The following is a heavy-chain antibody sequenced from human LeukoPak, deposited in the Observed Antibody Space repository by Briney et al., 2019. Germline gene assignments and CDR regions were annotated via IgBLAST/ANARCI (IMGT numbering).Heavy chain of an antibody. CDR3: AKVLGAYYFDY. Sequence: PGGSLRLSCAASGFTFSTYTMNWVRQAPGKGLEGVAFIRYDGSNKYYADSVKGRFTISRDNSKNTLYLQMNSLRAEDTAVYYCAKVLGAYYFDYWGQGTLVTVSS. CDR2: IRYDGSNK. J-gene: IGHJ4*02. V-gene: IGHV3-30*02. CDR1: GFTFSTYT. D-gene: IGHD1-26*01.